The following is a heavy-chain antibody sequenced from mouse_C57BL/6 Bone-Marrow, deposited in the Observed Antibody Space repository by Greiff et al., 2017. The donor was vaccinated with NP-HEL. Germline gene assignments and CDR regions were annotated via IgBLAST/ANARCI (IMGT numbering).Heavy chain of an antibody. CDR1: GYTFTSYW. CDR3: ARVSTMVRWFAY. J-gene: IGHJ3*01. D-gene: IGHD2-2*01. CDR2: IDPSDSYT. V-gene: IGHV1-59*01. Sequence: VQLQQPGAELVRPGTSVKLSCKASGYTFTSYWMHWVKQRPGQGLEWIGVIDPSDSYTNYNQKFKGKATLTVDTSSSTAYMQLSSLTSEDSAVYCCARVSTMVRWFAYWGRGTRVTVSA.